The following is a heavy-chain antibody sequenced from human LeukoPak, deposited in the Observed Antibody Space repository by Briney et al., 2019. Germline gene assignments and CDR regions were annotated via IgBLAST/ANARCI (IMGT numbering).Heavy chain of an antibody. D-gene: IGHD3-10*01. V-gene: IGHV3-30*18. J-gene: IGHJ6*02. CDR3: AKDSSSGSSYYLHGMDV. CDR1: GFTFSAYG. CDR2: TSYDGGNK. Sequence: SGGSLRLSCAASGFTFSAYGMHWVRQAPGKGLEWLAVTSYDGGNKYYAASVKGRFTISRDNSNNTLDLQMNSLRAEDTAVYYCAKDSSSGSSYYLHGMDVWGQGTTVTVSS.